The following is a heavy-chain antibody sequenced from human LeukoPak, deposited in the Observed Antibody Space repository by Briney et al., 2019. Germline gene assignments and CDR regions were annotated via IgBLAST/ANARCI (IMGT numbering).Heavy chain of an antibody. J-gene: IGHJ4*02. CDR1: GYTVSINY. Sequence: GGSLRLSCAASGYTVSINYMSWVRQAPGKGLEWVSVIYSGGSTYYADSVKGRFTISRDNSKNTLYLQMNSLRAEDTAVYYCARDSRGSYQFDYWGQGTLVTVSS. CDR2: IYSGGST. CDR3: ARDSRGSYQFDY. V-gene: IGHV3-66*01. D-gene: IGHD1-26*01.